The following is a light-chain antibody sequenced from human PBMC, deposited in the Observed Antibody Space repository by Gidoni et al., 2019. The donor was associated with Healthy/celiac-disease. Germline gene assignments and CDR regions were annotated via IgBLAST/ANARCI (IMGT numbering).Light chain of an antibody. J-gene: IGLJ2*01. CDR2: SNN. CDR1: SSNIGSNT. Sequence: QSVLTQPPSASGTPGQGVTISCSGSSSNIGSNTVNWYQQPPGTAPKLLIYSNNQRPSGVPDRFSGSKPGPSASLAISGLQSEDEADYYCAAWDDSLNGVVFGGGTKLTVL. V-gene: IGLV1-44*01. CDR3: AAWDDSLNGVV.